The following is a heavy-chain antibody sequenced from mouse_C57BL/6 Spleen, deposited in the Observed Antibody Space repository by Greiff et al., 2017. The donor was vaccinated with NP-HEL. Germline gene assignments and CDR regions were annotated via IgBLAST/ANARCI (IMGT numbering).Heavy chain of an antibody. Sequence: EVQGVESGGGLVQPGGSLKLSCAASGFTFSDYGMAWVRQAPRKGPEWVAFISNLAYSIYYADTVTGRFTISRENAKNTLYLEMSSLRSEDTAMYYCARRRTGTSWYFDVWGTGTTVTVSS. CDR3: ARRRTGTSWYFDV. V-gene: IGHV5-15*01. D-gene: IGHD4-1*01. J-gene: IGHJ1*03. CDR1: GFTFSDYG. CDR2: ISNLAYSI.